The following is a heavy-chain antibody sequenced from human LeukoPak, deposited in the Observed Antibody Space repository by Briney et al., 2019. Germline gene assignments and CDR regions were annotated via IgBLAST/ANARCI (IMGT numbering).Heavy chain of an antibody. J-gene: IGHJ4*02. Sequence: PSETLSLTCTVSGGSISSYYWSWIRQPAGKGLEWIGRIYTSGSTNYNPSLNSRVTMSVDTSKNQFSLNLTSVTAADTAVYYCARSGYDILTGYYEDYWGQGTLVTVSS. D-gene: IGHD3-9*01. CDR2: IYTSGST. CDR1: GGSISSYY. CDR3: ARSGYDILTGYYEDY. V-gene: IGHV4-4*07.